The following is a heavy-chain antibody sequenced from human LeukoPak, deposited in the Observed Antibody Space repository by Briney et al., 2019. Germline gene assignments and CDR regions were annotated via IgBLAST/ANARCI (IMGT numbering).Heavy chain of an antibody. D-gene: IGHD2-15*01. V-gene: IGHV3-30*03. CDR2: LSYDGRNT. J-gene: IGHJ5*02. CDR3: ARGIVVVVAATNWFDP. CDR1: GFTFSKND. Sequence: GGSLRLSCTASGFTFSKNDMHWVRQAPGKGLEWVAVLSYDGRNTYYAESVKGRFTISRDNTKNTLYLQLNSLRAEDTAVYYCARGIVVVVAATNWFDPWGQGTLVTVSS.